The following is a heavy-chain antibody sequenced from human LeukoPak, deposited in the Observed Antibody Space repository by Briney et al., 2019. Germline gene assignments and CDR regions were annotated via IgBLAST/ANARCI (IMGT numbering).Heavy chain of an antibody. CDR3: ARHGEDGSGDY. CDR1: GYSSTCYW. CDR2: IYPGDSDT. D-gene: IGHD3-10*01. Sequence: GEPRKISCKGSGYSSTCYWIAWVRQMPGKGLEWMGIIYPGDSDTRYSPSFQGQVTISADKSISTAYLQWSSLKASDTAMYYCARHGEDGSGDYWGQGTLVTVSS. J-gene: IGHJ4*02. V-gene: IGHV5-51*01.